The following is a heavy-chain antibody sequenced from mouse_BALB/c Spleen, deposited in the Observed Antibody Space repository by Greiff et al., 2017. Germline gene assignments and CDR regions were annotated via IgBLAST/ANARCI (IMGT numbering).Heavy chain of an antibody. V-gene: IGHV1S81*02. D-gene: IGHD1-1*01. J-gene: IGHJ1*01. CDR1: GYTFTSYY. Sequence: QVQLQQSGAELVKPGASVKLSCKASGYTFTSYYMYWVKQRPGQGLEWIGEINPSNGGTNFNEKFKSKATLTVDKSSSTAYMQLSSLTSEDSAVYYCTREGDIHYGRGYFDVWGAGTTVTVSS. CDR3: TREGDIHYGRGYFDV. CDR2: INPSNGGT.